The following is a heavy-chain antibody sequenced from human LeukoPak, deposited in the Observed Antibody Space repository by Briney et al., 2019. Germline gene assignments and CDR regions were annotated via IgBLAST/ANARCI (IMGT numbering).Heavy chain of an antibody. V-gene: IGHV1-46*01. J-gene: IGHJ5*02. Sequence: ASVKVSCKASGYTFTSYYMHWVRQAPGQGLEWMGIINPSGGSTSYAQKFQGRVTMTRDMSTSTVYMELSSLRSEDTAVYYCAKDLTKIAVAGTLSWFDPWGQGTLVTVSS. CDR2: INPSGGST. CDR3: AKDLTKIAVAGTLSWFDP. CDR1: GYTFTSYY. D-gene: IGHD6-19*01.